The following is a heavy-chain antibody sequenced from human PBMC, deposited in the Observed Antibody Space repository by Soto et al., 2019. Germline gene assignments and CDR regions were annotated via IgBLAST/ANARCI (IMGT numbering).Heavy chain of an antibody. J-gene: IGHJ6*02. CDR2: IYYSGST. CDR3: ARGIEGWYQGRYYYGMDV. D-gene: IGHD6-19*01. V-gene: IGHV4-61*01. CDR1: GGSVSSGSYY. Sequence: QVQLQESGPGLVKPSETLSLTCTVSGGSVSSGSYYWSWIRQPPGKGLEWIGYIYYSGSTNYNPSRKSRVTISVDTSKNQFSLKLSSVPAADTAVYYWARGIEGWYQGRYYYGMDVWGQGTTVTVSS.